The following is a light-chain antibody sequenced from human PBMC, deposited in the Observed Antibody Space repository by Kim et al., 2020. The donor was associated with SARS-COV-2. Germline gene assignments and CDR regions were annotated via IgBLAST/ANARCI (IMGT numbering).Light chain of an antibody. CDR1: DSNIGNKY. J-gene: IGLJ2*01. CDR2: DDF. CDR3: ASWDETLPARI. V-gene: IGLV1-51*01. Sequence: QSVLTQPPSVSAAPGQNVTISCSGSDSNIGNKYVSWYQQIPGTAPKLLIYDDFKRPSGISDRFSGSKSGTSATLAITGLQTGDEADFYCASWDETLPARIFGGGTQLTVL.